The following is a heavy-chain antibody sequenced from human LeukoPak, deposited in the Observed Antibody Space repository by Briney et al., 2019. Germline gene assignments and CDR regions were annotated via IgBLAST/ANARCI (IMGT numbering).Heavy chain of an antibody. CDR2: ISWNSGSI. D-gene: IGHD3-22*01. J-gene: IGHJ4*02. V-gene: IGHV3-9*01. CDR1: GFTFSSYD. Sequence: SLRLSCAASGFTFSSYDMHWVRQATGKGLEWVSGISWNSGSIGYADSVKGRFTISRDNAKNSLYLQMNSLRAEDTALYYCAKDSHDYYDSSGYPTHWGQGTLVTVSS. CDR3: AKDSHDYYDSSGYPTH.